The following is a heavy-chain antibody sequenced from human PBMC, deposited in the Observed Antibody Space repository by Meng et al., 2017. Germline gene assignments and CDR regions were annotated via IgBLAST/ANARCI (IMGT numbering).Heavy chain of an antibody. D-gene: IGHD3-10*01. V-gene: IGHV1-58*01. CDR2: IVVGSGNT. Sequence: SVNVSCKASGFTFISSAVQWVRQARGQRLEWIGWIVVGSGNTNYAQEFQERVTITRDMSTSTAYMELSSLRSEDTAVYYCAADSSVSHDYYDYGMDFWGQGTTVTVSS. J-gene: IGHJ6*02. CDR3: AADSSVSHDYYDYGMDF. CDR1: GFTFISSA.